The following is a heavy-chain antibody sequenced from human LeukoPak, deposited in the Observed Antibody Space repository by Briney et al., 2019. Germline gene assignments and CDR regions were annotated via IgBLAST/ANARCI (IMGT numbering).Heavy chain of an antibody. Sequence: SETLSLTCTVSGGSISTYYWSWIRQAAGGGLEWIGRINSSGSSNYNASLRSRVTMSVDTSKNQFSLNLSSVTAADMAVYYCAREGGGPRWLDPWGQGTLVTVSS. CDR2: INSSGSS. J-gene: IGHJ5*02. V-gene: IGHV4-4*07. D-gene: IGHD6-25*01. CDR3: AREGGGPRWLDP. CDR1: GGSISTYY.